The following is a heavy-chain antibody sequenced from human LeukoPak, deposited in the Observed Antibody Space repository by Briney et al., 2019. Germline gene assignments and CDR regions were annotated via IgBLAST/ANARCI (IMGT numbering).Heavy chain of an antibody. CDR2: IYYNGST. CDR1: GGSISSSSYY. CDR3: ARSGDPTAIDY. D-gene: IGHD2-21*02. Sequence: SETMSLTSTVSGGSISSSSYYWDWILQPPVKGLEWIGSIYYNGSTYYNPSLKIRVTISVDTSKNQFSLKLSSVTAADTAVYYCARSGDPTAIDYWGQGTLVTVSS. V-gene: IGHV4-39*01. J-gene: IGHJ4*02.